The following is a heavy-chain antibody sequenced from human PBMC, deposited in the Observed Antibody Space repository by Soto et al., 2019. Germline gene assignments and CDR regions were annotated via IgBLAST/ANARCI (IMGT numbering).Heavy chain of an antibody. D-gene: IGHD1-7*01. CDR1: GFTFSSYA. V-gene: IGHV3-23*01. J-gene: IGHJ4*02. Sequence: GSLRFSCAASGFTFSSYAMSWVRQAPGKGLEWVSAISGSGGSTYYADSVKGRFTISRDNSKNTLYLQMNSLRAEDTAVYYCAKDLTGTTGFDYWGQGTLVTVSS. CDR3: AKDLTGTTGFDY. CDR2: ISGSGGST.